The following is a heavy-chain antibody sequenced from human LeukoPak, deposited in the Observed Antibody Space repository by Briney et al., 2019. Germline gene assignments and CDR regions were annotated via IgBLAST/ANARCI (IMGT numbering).Heavy chain of an antibody. CDR1: GGSIRSYY. D-gene: IGHD3-10*01. CDR3: ARDTTYYYGSGSYLNWFDP. V-gene: IGHV4-4*07. J-gene: IGHJ5*02. Sequence: SETLSLTCTVSGGSIRSYYWSWIRQPAGKGLEWIGRIYTSGSTNYNPSLKSRVTISVDKSKNQFSLKLSSVTAADTAVYYCARDTTYYYGSGSYLNWFDPWGQGTLVTVSS. CDR2: IYTSGST.